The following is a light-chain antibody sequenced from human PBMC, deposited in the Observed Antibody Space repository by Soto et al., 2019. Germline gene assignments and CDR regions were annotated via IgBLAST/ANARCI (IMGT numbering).Light chain of an antibody. J-gene: IGKJ1*01. CDR3: QQYDIYSLT. Sequence: DIQMTQSPSTLSASVGDRVTITCRASQSISSWLAWYQQKPGKAPKLLIYDASTLHSGVPSRFSGSGSGTEFTLTISRLQPDDFATYYCQQYDIYSLTFGQGTKVEIK. CDR2: DAS. CDR1: QSISSW. V-gene: IGKV1-5*01.